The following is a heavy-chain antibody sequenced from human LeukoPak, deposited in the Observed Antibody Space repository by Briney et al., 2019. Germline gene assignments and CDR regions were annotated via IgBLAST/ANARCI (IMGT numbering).Heavy chain of an antibody. J-gene: IGHJ3*02. CDR2: IYYSGST. V-gene: IGHV4-61*01. D-gene: IGHD4-11*01. CDR3: ARADYSNYGDAFDI. CDR1: GGSASSGSYS. Sequence: SETLSLTCTVSGGSASSGSYSWSWIRQPPGKGLEWIGYIYYSGSTNYNPSLKSRVTISVDTSKNQFSLKLSSVTAADTAVYYCARADYSNYGDAFDIWGQGTMVTVSS.